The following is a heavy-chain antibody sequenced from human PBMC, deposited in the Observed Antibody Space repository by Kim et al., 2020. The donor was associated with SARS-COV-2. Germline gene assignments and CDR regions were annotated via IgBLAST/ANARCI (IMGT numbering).Heavy chain of an antibody. Sequence: GGSLRLSCAASGFTFGDYAMHWVRQAPGKGLEWVSGISWNSGSIGYADSVKGRFTISRDNAKNSLYLQMNSLRAEDTALYYCAKDSRIVGATTSPRSFDYWGQGTLVTVSS. CDR1: GFTFGDYA. D-gene: IGHD1-26*01. J-gene: IGHJ4*02. CDR2: ISWNSGSI. V-gene: IGHV3-9*01. CDR3: AKDSRIVGATTSPRSFDY.